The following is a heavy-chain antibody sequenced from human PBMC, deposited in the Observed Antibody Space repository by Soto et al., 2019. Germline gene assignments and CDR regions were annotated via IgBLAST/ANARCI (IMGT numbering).Heavy chain of an antibody. V-gene: IGHV4-59*08. CDR2: IYYGGST. J-gene: IGHJ5*02. D-gene: IGHD6-19*01. CDR3: ARVAVAGTGIISWFDP. Sequence: PSETLSLTCTVSGGSISSYYWSWIRQPPGKGLEWTGYIYYGGSTNYNPSLKSRVTISVDTSKNQFSLKLSSVTAADTAVYYCARVAVAGTGIISWFDPWGQGTLVTVSS. CDR1: GGSISSYY.